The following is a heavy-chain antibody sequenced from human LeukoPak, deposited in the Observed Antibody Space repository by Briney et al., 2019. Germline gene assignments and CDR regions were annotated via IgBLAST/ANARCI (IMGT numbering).Heavy chain of an antibody. D-gene: IGHD2-15*01. CDR1: GGTYSNSG. CDR3: ARESCSDGNFCTGFFLDY. CDR2: VIPVFGST. V-gene: IGHV1-69*06. Sequence: SVKVSCKASGGTYSNSGFNRVRQAPGQGLEWMGRVIPVFGSTHYAQKFQGRVTIIADKSTSTAYLDLTSLRSEDTAMYYCARESCSDGNFCTGFFLDYWGQGTLVTVSS. J-gene: IGHJ4*02.